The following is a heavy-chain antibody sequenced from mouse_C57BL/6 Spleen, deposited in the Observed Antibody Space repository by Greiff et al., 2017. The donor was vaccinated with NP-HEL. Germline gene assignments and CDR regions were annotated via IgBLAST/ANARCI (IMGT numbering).Heavy chain of an antibody. CDR2: IRSKSNNYAT. J-gene: IGHJ2*01. CDR3: VGGWSNSFDY. D-gene: IGHD2-5*01. V-gene: IGHV10-1*01. Sequence: EVMLVESGGGLVQPKGSLKLSCAASGFSFNTYAMNWVRQAPGKGLEWVARIRSKSNNYATYYADSVKDRFTISRDDSESMLYLQMNNLKTEDTAMYYCVGGWSNSFDYWGQGTTLTVSS. CDR1: GFSFNTYA.